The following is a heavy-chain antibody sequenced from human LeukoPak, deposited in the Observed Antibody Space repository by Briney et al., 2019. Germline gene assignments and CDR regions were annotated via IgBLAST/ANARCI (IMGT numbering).Heavy chain of an antibody. Sequence: GASEKVSCKASGYTFASYYMHWVRQAPGQGLEWMGIINPSGGSTSYAQKFQGRVTMTRDTSTSTVYMELSSLRSEDTAVYYCARESSSVWNDVDYYYGMDVWGQGTTVTVSS. CDR2: INPSGGST. CDR1: GYTFASYY. CDR3: ARESSSVWNDVDYYYGMDV. V-gene: IGHV1-46*01. D-gene: IGHD1-1*01. J-gene: IGHJ6*02.